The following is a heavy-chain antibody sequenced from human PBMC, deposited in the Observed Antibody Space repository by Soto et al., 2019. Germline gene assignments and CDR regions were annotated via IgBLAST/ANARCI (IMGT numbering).Heavy chain of an antibody. V-gene: IGHV4-4*02. J-gene: IGHJ6*02. CDR2: IYHTGIA. CDR3: VSKLGPYSYGLDV. D-gene: IGHD3-16*01. CDR1: GDSITNNHW. Sequence: SATLSRTCTVYGDSITNNHWWSWVRQPPGKGPELIGEIYHTGIANYNPSLESRVAFSVDKSKNQFSLSLTSVTAADTAVYYCVSKLGPYSYGLDVWGPATLLTVFS.